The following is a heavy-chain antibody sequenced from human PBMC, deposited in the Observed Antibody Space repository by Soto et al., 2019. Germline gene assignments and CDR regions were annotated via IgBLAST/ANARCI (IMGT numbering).Heavy chain of an antibody. D-gene: IGHD3-9*01. CDR2: INWNGGST. V-gene: IGHV3-20*04. CDR3: ARDYFILAGYTNWFYP. J-gene: IGHJ5*02. Sequence: PGGSLRLSCAASGFTFDDYGMSWVRQAPGKGLEWVSGINWNGGSTGYADSVKGRFTISRDNAKNSLYLQMNSLRAEDTALYYCARDYFILAGYTNWFYPWGQGTLVTVSS. CDR1: GFTFDDYG.